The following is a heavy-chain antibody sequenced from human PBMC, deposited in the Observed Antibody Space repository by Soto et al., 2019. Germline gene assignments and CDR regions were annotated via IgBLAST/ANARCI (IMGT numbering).Heavy chain of an antibody. Sequence: QLQLQESGSGLVKPSQTLSLTCAVSGGSITSGGYSWSWIRQPPGKGLEWIANIYHSGSTYYNPSLKSRVTISLNRSNNQFYLDLSSVTAADTAVYYCARVVVVPAIWGDYFDPWGQGTLVTVSS. CDR1: GGSITSGGYS. J-gene: IGHJ4*02. D-gene: IGHD2-15*01. CDR3: ARVVVVPAIWGDYFDP. V-gene: IGHV4-30-2*01. CDR2: IYHSGST.